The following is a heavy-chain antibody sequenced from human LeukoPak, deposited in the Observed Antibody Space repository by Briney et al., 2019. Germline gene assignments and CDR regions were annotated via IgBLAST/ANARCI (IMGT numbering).Heavy chain of an antibody. CDR3: ARSIDYNWFDP. CDR1: GGSISSSSYY. D-gene: IGHD3-9*01. Sequence: SEILSLTCTVSGGSISSSSYYWTWIRQHPGKGLEWIGYIHYRGSTYYSASLKSRVTISVHPSKNQFSLNLNSVTAADTAVYYCARSIDYNWFDPWGQGTLVTVSS. V-gene: IGHV4-31*03. J-gene: IGHJ5*02. CDR2: IHYRGST.